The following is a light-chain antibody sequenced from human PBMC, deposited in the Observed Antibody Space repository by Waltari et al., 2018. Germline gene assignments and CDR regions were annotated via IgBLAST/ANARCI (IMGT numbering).Light chain of an antibody. V-gene: IGLV2-14*03. J-gene: IGLJ2*01. CDR3: SSYISSSTLEL. CDR2: DVS. CDR1: SSDVGCYNY. Sequence: SALTQPASVSGSPGQSITISCTGTSSDVGCYNYVSWYQQQPGKAPQLMIYDVSNLPSGVSNRFSGSKSGNTASLTISGLQAEDEADYYCSSYISSSTLELFGGGTSLTVL.